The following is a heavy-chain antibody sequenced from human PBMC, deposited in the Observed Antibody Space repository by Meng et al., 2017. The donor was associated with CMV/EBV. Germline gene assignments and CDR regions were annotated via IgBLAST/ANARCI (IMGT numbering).Heavy chain of an antibody. CDR3: AADILRITAGDY. CDR1: GYAFTAYY. J-gene: IGHJ4*02. V-gene: IGHV1-2*02. Sequence: ASVKVSCKTSGYAFTAYYIHWVRQAPGQGLEWMRDINPRTGGTDLAQRFQGSVTLTRDTSITTAYMEVRNLRSDDTAVYYCAADILRITAGDYWGQGTLVTVSS. CDR2: INPRTGGT. D-gene: IGHD3-16*01.